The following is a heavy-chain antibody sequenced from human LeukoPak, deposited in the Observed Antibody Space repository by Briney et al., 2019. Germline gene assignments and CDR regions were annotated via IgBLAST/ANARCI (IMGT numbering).Heavy chain of an antibody. Sequence: GRSLRLSCVASGFAVDNNYMSWVRQTPGKGLVWVSRIIGDGSVTSYADSVKGRFTISRDNAKNTVYLQMNSLRDEDTAVYYCARFVMVTAGDYWGQGTLVTVSS. D-gene: IGHD2-21*02. J-gene: IGHJ4*02. V-gene: IGHV3-74*01. CDR2: IIGDGSVT. CDR1: GFAVDNNY. CDR3: ARFVMVTAGDY.